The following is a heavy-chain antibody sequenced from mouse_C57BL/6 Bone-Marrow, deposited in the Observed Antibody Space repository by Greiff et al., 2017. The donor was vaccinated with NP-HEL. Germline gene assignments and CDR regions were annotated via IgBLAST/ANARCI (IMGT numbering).Heavy chain of an antibody. CDR1: GYTFTSYW. J-gene: IGHJ3*01. CDR3: AREGGPAWFAY. V-gene: IGHV1-72*01. Sequence: QVQLQQPGAELVKPGASVKLSCKASGYTFTSYWMHWVKQRPGRGLEWIGWIDPNSGGTKYNEKFKSKATLTVDKPSSTAYMQLSSLTSEDSAVYYCAREGGPAWFAYWGQGTLVTVSA. CDR2: IDPNSGGT.